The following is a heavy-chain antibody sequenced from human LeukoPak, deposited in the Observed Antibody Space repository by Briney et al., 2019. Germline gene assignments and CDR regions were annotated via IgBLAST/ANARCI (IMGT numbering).Heavy chain of an antibody. V-gene: IGHV3-23*01. Sequence: GGSLRLSCAASGFTFSSYAMSWVRQAPGKGLEWVSAISGSGGSTYYADSVKGRFTIPRDNSKNTLYLQMNSLRAEDTAVYYCAKAVLLWFGELRYYFDYWGQGTLVTVSS. D-gene: IGHD3-10*01. CDR1: GFTFSSYA. CDR3: AKAVLLWFGELRYYFDY. CDR2: ISGSGGST. J-gene: IGHJ4*02.